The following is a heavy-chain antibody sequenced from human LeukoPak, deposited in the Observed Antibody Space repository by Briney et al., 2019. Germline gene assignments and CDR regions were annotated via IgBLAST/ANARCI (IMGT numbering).Heavy chain of an antibody. D-gene: IGHD3-9*01. V-gene: IGHV5-51*01. J-gene: IGHJ5*02. Sequence: GESLKISCKGSGYSFTSYWIGWVRQMPGKGLEWMGIIYPGDSDTRYSPSFQGQVTISADKSISTAYLQWSSLKASDTAMYYCARHYPVLRYFDWSTKGWFDPWGQGTLVTVSS. CDR2: IYPGDSDT. CDR3: ARHYPVLRYFDWSTKGWFDP. CDR1: GYSFTSYW.